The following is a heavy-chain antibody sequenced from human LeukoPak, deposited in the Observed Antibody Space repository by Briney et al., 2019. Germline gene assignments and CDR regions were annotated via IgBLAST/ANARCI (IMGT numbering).Heavy chain of an antibody. V-gene: IGHV1-46*01. J-gene: IGHJ2*01. Sequence: VASVKVSCKASGYIFTNNYMRWVREAPGQGLEWMGIINPTGDSTWYAQKFQGRVTMTRDLATSTDYMEVNSLRAEDTAVYYCARDRVNKGYCSGGSCYGRWGYWYFDLWGRGTLVTVSP. CDR2: INPTGDST. D-gene: IGHD2-15*01. CDR3: ARDRVNKGYCSGGSCYGRWGYWYFDL. CDR1: GYIFTNNY.